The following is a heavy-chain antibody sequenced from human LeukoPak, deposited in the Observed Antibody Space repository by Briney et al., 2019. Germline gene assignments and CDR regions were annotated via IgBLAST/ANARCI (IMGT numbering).Heavy chain of an antibody. CDR2: IKSKTDGGTT. CDR1: GFTFSNAW. Sequence: PGGSLRLSCAASGFTFSNAWMSWVRQAPGKGLEWVGRIKSKTDGGTTDYAAPVKGRFTISRDDSKNTLYLQMNSLKTEDTAVYYCTTEDTAMVYGFFDYWGQGTLVTASS. D-gene: IGHD5-18*01. J-gene: IGHJ4*02. V-gene: IGHV3-15*01. CDR3: TTEDTAMVYGFFDY.